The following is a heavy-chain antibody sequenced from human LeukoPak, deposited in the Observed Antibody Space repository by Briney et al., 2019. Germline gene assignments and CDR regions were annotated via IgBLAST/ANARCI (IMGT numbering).Heavy chain of an antibody. CDR2: MNPNSGNT. CDR3: ARSGRKSSTSEY. Sequence: ASVKVSCKAPGYTFTSYDINWVRQATGQGLEWMGWMNPNSGNTGYAQKFQGRVTMTRNTSISTAYMELSSLRSEDTAVYYCARSGRKSSTSEYWGQGTLVTVSS. J-gene: IGHJ4*02. CDR1: GYTFTSYD. D-gene: IGHD2-2*01. V-gene: IGHV1-8*01.